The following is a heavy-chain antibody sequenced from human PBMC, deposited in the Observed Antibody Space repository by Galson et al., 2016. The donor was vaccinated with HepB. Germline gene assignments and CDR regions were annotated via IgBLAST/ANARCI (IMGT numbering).Heavy chain of an antibody. CDR2: ISAHNGNT. CDR1: GYTFTGYD. J-gene: IGHJ4*02. Sequence: SVKVSCKASGYTFTGYDISWVRQAPGQGLEWMGWISAHNGNTDYQRNLQGRVTMTTDTSTTTAYMELRSLRSDDTAVYYCARGDVSQFDYWGQGTLVTVSS. CDR3: ARGDVSQFDY. V-gene: IGHV1-18*01.